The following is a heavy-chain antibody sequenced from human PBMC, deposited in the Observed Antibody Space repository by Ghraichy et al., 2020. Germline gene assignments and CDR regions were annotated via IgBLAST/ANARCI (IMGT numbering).Heavy chain of an antibody. V-gene: IGHV5-51*01. Sequence: GESLNISFRSSGYTFQAYLIAWVRQMPGKGLEWVGMLYPGDSDTRYSPSLQGRISISADESINTAHLHLSSLEASDTAMYYFARGNSYPAQPDGFDVWGQGTMVTVSS. CDR1: GYTFQAYL. CDR3: ARGNSYPAQPDGFDV. CDR2: LYPGDSDT. J-gene: IGHJ3*01. D-gene: IGHD3-16*02.